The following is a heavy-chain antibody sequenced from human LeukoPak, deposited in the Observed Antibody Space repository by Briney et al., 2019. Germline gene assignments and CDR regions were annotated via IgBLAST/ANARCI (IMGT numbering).Heavy chain of an antibody. CDR3: AKDQLERASRTYYFDY. CDR1: GFTFSVYN. V-gene: IGHV3-21*01. J-gene: IGHJ4*02. CDR2: ITCSSSYI. Sequence: KPGGSLRLSCAASGFTFSVYNMNCVREAPGEGREWVSFITCSSSYIYYADSVKGRFTISRENAKNSLYLQMNSLRAEDTAVYYCAKDQLERASRTYYFDYWGQGTLVTVSS. D-gene: IGHD1-1*01.